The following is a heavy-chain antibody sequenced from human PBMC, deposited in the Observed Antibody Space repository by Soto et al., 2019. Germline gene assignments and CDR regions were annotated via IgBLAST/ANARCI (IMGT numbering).Heavy chain of an antibody. CDR1: GFTFSSYS. V-gene: IGHV3-48*02. D-gene: IGHD3-3*01. CDR3: ARRNFWSGYPEYYYGMDV. J-gene: IGHJ6*02. CDR2: ISSSSSTI. Sequence: GGSLRLSCAASGFTFSSYSMNWVRQAPGKGLEWVSYISSSSSTIYYADSVKGRFTISRDNAKNSLYLQMNSLRDEDTAVYYCARRNFWSGYPEYYYGMDVWGQGTTVTVSS.